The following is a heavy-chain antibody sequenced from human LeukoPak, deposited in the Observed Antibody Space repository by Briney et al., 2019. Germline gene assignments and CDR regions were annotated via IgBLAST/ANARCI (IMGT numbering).Heavy chain of an antibody. Sequence: PGGSLRLSCAASGFTFSSYAMSWVRQAPGKGLEWVSAISGSGGSTYYADSVKGRFTISRDNSKNTLYLQMNSLRAEDTAVYYCAEDEHTGRYYYGMDVWGQGTTVTVSS. D-gene: IGHD2-8*02. CDR1: GFTFSSYA. V-gene: IGHV3-23*01. CDR2: ISGSGGST. CDR3: AEDEHTGRYYYGMDV. J-gene: IGHJ6*02.